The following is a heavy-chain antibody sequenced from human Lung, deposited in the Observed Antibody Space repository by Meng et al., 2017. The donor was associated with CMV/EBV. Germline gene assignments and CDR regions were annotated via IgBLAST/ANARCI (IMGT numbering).Heavy chain of an antibody. CDR2: IIPILGIA. J-gene: IGHJ6*02. V-gene: IGHV1-69*02. CDR3: AINIVVVPAADFHYYYYGMDV. D-gene: IGHD2-2*01. CDR1: GGTFSSYT. Sequence: SXXVSXKASGGTFSSYTISWVRQAPGQGLEWMGRIIPILGIANYAQKFQGRVTITADKSTSTAYMELSSLRSEDTAVYYCAINIVVVPAADFHYYYYGMDVWGQGTTVTVSS.